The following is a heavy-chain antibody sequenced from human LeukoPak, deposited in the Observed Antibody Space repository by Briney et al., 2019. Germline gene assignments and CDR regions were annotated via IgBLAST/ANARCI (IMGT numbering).Heavy chain of an antibody. D-gene: IGHD6-6*01. V-gene: IGHV3-23*01. CDR2: ISGGGSST. CDR1: GFTFSSYA. CDR3: AGTGYSSSFYYYYMDV. Sequence: GGSLRLSCAASGFTFSSYAMSWVRQAPGKGLEWVSAISGGGSSTYYADSVKGRFTISRDNSKNTLYLQMNSLRAEDTAVYYCAGTGYSSSFYYYYMDVWGKGTTVTVSS. J-gene: IGHJ6*03.